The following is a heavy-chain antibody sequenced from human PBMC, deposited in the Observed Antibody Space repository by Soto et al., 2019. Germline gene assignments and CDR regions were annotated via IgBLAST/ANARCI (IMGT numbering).Heavy chain of an antibody. J-gene: IGHJ6*03. CDR3: ACPFGGVYYDLDV. D-gene: IGHD3-16*01. V-gene: IGHV1-18*01. Sequence: ASVKVSDKASGCCFNSYGITWVRLAPGQGLEWLGWISAYNGNTKKAQKFQGRVTMTTDTSTSKTYMDLRSLRSDDTAVYYWACPFGGVYYDLDVWGKGPTVPVSS. CDR2: ISAYNGNT. CDR1: GCCFNSYG.